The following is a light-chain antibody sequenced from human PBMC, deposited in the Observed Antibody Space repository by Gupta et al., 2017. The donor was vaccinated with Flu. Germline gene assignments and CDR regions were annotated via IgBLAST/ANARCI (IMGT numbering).Light chain of an antibody. CDR3: QHYGSSPYS. J-gene: IGKJ2*03. CDR2: GAS. V-gene: IGKV3-20*01. CDR1: QSITSSY. Sequence: EIVFTQSPGTLSLSPGERATLSCRAGQSITSSYLAWYQQKPGQAPRLLMYGASNRATGIADRFSGSGSGTDFTLTISRLEPEDFAVYYCQHYGSSPYSFGPGTKVE.